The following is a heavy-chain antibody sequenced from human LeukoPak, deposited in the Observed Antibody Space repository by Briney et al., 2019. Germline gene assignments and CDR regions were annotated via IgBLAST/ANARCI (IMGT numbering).Heavy chain of an antibody. Sequence: GGSLRLSCAASGFIFSSYGMHWVRQAPGKGLEWVSFIWFDGSNNYADSVKGRFTISRDNSKNTLYLQMNSLRAEDTAVYYCGKHDSSDPGNWGQGTLVTVSS. CDR1: GFIFSSYG. V-gene: IGHV3-30*02. D-gene: IGHD3-22*01. J-gene: IGHJ4*02. CDR2: IWFDGSN. CDR3: GKHDSSDPGN.